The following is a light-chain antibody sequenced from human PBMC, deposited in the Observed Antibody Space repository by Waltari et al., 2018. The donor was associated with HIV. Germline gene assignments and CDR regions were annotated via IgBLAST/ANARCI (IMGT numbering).Light chain of an antibody. Sequence: EIVLTQSPGTLSLSPGERATLSCRASQSVSSSYLAWYQQKPGQAPRLLISGASSRATGIPDMFSGSGSGTDFTLTISRLEPEDFAVYYCQQYGNSPRTFGQGTKLEIK. CDR2: GAS. V-gene: IGKV3-20*01. J-gene: IGKJ2*02. CDR3: QQYGNSPRT. CDR1: QSVSSSY.